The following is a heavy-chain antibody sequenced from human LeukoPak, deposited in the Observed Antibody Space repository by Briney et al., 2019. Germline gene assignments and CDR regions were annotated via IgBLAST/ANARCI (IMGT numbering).Heavy chain of an antibody. CDR1: GYTFTGYY. V-gene: IGHV1-8*03. CDR3: ARAAIVVVPALGVHYYYMDV. J-gene: IGHJ6*03. Sequence: GASVKVSCKASGYTFTGYYMHWVRQAPGQGLEWMGWMNPNSGNTGYAQKFQGRVTITRNTSISTAYMELSSLRSEDTAVYYCARAAIVVVPALGVHYYYMDVWGKGTTVTVSS. CDR2: MNPNSGNT. D-gene: IGHD2-2*01.